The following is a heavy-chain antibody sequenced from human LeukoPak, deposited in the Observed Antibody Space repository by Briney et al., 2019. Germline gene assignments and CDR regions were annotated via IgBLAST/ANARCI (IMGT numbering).Heavy chain of an antibody. CDR1: GGSFSGYY. Sequence: SETLSLTCAVYGGSFSGYYWSWIRQPPGKGLEWIGEINHIGGTNYNPSLKSRVTVSVDTSKNQFSLNLTSVTAADTAVYYCASNTGTVFDYWGQGALVTVSS. V-gene: IGHV4-34*01. D-gene: IGHD7-27*01. CDR2: INHIGGT. CDR3: ASNTGTVFDY. J-gene: IGHJ4*02.